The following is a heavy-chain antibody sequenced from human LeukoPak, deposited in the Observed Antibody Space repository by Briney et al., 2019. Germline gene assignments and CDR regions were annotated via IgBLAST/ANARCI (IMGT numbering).Heavy chain of an antibody. D-gene: IGHD2-15*01. Sequence: SVKVSCKASGFIFSKSAVQWVRQARGQRLEWIGWIVVGSGNTNYAQKLQERVTITRDMSTSTAYMELSSLGSEDTAVYYCAADRNCNSGNCHPLLFDYWGQGTLVTVSS. CDR1: GFIFSKSA. CDR3: AADRNCNSGNCHPLLFDY. V-gene: IGHV1-58*01. CDR2: IVVGSGNT. J-gene: IGHJ4*02.